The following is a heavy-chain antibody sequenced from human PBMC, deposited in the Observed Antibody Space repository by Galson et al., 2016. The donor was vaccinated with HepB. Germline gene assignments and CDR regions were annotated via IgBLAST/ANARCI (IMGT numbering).Heavy chain of an antibody. J-gene: IGHJ3*02. V-gene: IGHV1-18*01. Sequence: SVKVSCKASGYTFSNHGISWVRQAPGQGLEWMGGISVYNGNTNSAKDLQGRVTMTTDTSTSTAYMELRSLRSDDTAVYYCSRDRSGMYTSHGFDIWGQGTMFTVSS. CDR1: GYTFSNHG. D-gene: IGHD1-26*01. CDR2: ISVYNGNT. CDR3: SRDRSGMYTSHGFDI.